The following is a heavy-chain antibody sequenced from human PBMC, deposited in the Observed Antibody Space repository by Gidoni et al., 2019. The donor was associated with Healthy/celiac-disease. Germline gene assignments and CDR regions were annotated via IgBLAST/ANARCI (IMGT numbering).Heavy chain of an antibody. CDR3: ARGDYDFWSGSDHDAFDI. D-gene: IGHD3-3*01. CDR2: IYYSGST. V-gene: IGHV4-31*03. J-gene: IGHJ3*02. Sequence: QVQLQESGPGLVQPSQTLSLTCTVPGGSISSGCYSWSWIRQHPGKGLEWIGYIYYSGSTYYNPALKSRVTISVDTSKNQFSLKLSSVTAADTAVYYCARGDYDFWSGSDHDAFDIWGQGTMVTVSS. CDR1: GGSISSGCYS.